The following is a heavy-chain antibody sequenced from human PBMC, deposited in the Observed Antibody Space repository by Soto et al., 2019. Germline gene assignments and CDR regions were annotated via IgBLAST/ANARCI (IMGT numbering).Heavy chain of an antibody. J-gene: IGHJ6*02. CDR3: ARDDEYSGNGMDV. D-gene: IGHD3-10*01. V-gene: IGHV3-33*01. CDR1: EFTFSNYG. CDR2: ILNDGSNR. Sequence: QVQLVESGGGVVQPGRSLRLSCAASEFTFSNYGMHWVRQAPGKGLEWVAVILNDGSNRYHADFVKARFTISRDNSKNTLYLQMNRLRAEDTAVYYCARDDEYSGNGMDVWGQGTTVTVS.